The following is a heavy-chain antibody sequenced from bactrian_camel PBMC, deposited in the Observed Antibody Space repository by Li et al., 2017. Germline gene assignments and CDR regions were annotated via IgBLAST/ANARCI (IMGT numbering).Heavy chain of an antibody. CDR1: GFTFSTYY. CDR2: IYSDGGKT. V-gene: IGHV3-2*01. D-gene: IGHD4*01. CDR3: ANSRERYSDYVHVY. Sequence: VQLVESGGGLVQPGGSLRLSCAASGFTFSTYYMIWARQVPGKGLEWLTSIYSDGGKTYTLDSLKGRFTISRDNAKNTLYLHLNSLKTEDTAMYYCANSRERYSDYVHVYWGQGTQVTVS. J-gene: IGHJ4*01.